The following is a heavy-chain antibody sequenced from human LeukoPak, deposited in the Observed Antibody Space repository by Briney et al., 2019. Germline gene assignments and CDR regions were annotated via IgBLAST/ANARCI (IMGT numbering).Heavy chain of an antibody. CDR3: ARSHPGTFDY. CDR2: INPNSGGT. CDR1: GYTFTDYY. J-gene: IGHJ4*02. V-gene: IGHV1-2*02. D-gene: IGHD1-7*01. Sequence: ASVKLSCKASGYTFTDYYMHWVRQAPGQGLEWMGWINPNSGGTNYAQKFQGRVTMTRDTSISTAYMELSRLRSDDTAVYYCARSHPGTFDYWGQGTLVTVSS.